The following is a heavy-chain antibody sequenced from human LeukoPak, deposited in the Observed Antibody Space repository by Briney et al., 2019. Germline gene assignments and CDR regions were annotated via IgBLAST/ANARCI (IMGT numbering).Heavy chain of an antibody. J-gene: IGHJ4*02. Sequence: PGGSLRLSCAASGFTFSSYGMHWVRQAPGKGLEWVAFIRCDGSNKYYADSVKGRFTISRDNSKNTLYLQMNSLRAEDTAVYYCAKDLSETYYYDSSGYYHQDYWGQGTLVTVSS. V-gene: IGHV3-30*02. D-gene: IGHD3-22*01. CDR2: IRCDGSNK. CDR1: GFTFSSYG. CDR3: AKDLSETYYYDSSGYYHQDY.